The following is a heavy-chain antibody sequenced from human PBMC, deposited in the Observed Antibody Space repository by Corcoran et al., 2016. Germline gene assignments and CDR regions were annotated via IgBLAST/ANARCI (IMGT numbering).Heavy chain of an antibody. CDR3: ARRTYYYGSGSRAAGPGSYWYFDL. Sequence: EVQLVQSGAEVKKPGESLKISCKGSGYSFTSYWIGWVRQMPGKGLEWMGIIYPGDSDTRYSPSFQGQVTISADQSISTAYLQWSSLKASDTAMYYCARRTYYYGSGSRAAGPGSYWYFDLWGRGTLVTVSS. J-gene: IGHJ2*01. CDR1: GYSFTSYW. CDR2: IYPGDSDT. D-gene: IGHD3-10*01. V-gene: IGHV5-51*01.